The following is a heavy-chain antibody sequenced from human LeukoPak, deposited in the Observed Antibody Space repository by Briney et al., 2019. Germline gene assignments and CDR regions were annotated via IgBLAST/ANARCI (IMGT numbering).Heavy chain of an antibody. V-gene: IGHV1-2*02. CDR2: INPNSGGT. D-gene: IGHD3-3*01. CDR1: GYTFTGYY. CDR3: ARDPVGDFWNGYPFDY. Sequence: ASVKVSCKASGYTFTGYYIHWVRQAPGQGLEWMGWINPNSGGTNYAQKFQARVTMTRDTSISTAYMELSRLTSDDTAVYYCARDPVGDFWNGYPFDYWGQGTLVAVPS. J-gene: IGHJ4*02.